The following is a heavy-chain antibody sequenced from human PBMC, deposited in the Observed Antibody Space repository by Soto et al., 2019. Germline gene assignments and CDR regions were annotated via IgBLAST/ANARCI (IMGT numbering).Heavy chain of an antibody. J-gene: IGHJ5*02. CDR2: IYWNDDK. D-gene: IGHD3-10*01. V-gene: IGHV2-5*01. CDR1: GFSLSTSGVG. CDR3: ARGNYYYANSDGKTWFDP. Sequence: SGPTLVNPTQTLTLTCTFSGFSLSTSGVGVGWIRQPPGKALEWLALIYWNDDKRYSPSLKNRLSITKDTSKNQVDLTMTNMDPVDTATYFCARGNYYYANSDGKTWFDPWGQGTLVTVSS.